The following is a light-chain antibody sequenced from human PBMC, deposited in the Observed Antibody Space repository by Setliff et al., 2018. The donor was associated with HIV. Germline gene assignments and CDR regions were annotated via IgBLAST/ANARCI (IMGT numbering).Light chain of an antibody. V-gene: IGLV2-14*01. J-gene: IGLJ3*02. CDR1: SSDVGGYNY. CDR2: EVS. CDR3: SSYTSSGTPV. Sequence: QSVLTQPTSVSGSPGQSITISCTGTSSDVGGYNYVSWYQHRPGKAPKVVIYEVSNRPSGVSNRFSGSKSGNTASLTISGLQAEEEADYYCSSYTSSGTPVFGGGTK.